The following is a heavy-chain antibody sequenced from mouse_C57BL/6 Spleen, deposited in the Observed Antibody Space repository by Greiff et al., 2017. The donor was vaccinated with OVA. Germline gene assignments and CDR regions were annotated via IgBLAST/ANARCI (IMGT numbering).Heavy chain of an antibody. CDR1: GYAFSSSW. J-gene: IGHJ2*01. CDR2: IYPGDGDT. V-gene: IGHV1-82*01. Sequence: QVQLQQSGPELVKPGASVKISCKASGYAFSSSWMNWVKQRPGKGLEWIGRIYPGDGDTNYNGKFKGKATLTADKSSSTAYMQLSSLTSEDSAVYFCARNPVYFDYWGQGTTLTVSS. CDR3: ARNPVYFDY.